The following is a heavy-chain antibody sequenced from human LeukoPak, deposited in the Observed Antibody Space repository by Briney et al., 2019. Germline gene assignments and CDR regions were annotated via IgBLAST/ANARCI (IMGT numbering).Heavy chain of an antibody. D-gene: IGHD3-9*01. CDR2: IYDSGST. V-gene: IGHV4-39*01. CDR1: GGSIRSSYYY. J-gene: IGHJ5*02. CDR3: ARRSDSLGFDP. Sequence: SETLSLTCTVSGGSIRSSYYYWGWIRQPPGKGLEWIGSIYDSGSTYYNPSLKSRVTISVDTSKNQFSLKLSSVTAADTAVYYCARRSDSLGFDPWGQGTLVTVSS.